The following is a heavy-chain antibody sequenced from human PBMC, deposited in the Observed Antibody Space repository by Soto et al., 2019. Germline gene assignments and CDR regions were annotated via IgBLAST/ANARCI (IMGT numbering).Heavy chain of an antibody. D-gene: IGHD3-10*01. CDR1: GFTLSGRS. CDR3: ARGWFGPDV. CDR2: IDNAGTDS. V-gene: IGHV3-74*01. Sequence: EVQLVESGGGLVQPGGCLRLSCAASGFTLSGRSMHWVRQAPGKGLVWVSGIDNAGTDSTYADSVKGRFTSSRDNAKNMLYLQKNILRVEDTAVYYCARGWFGPDVWGKGTTVTVCS. J-gene: IGHJ6*04.